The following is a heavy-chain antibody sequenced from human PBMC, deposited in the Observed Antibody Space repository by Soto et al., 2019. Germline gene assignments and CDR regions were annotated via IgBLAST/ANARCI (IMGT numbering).Heavy chain of an antibody. V-gene: IGHV3-72*01. Sequence: VQLVESGGGLVQPGGALRLSCAASGFILSDHYMDWVRPAPGKGLEWVGRSRNIANSYTTEYVASVKGSCTSSRDESKNSRSLQMNSLRTEDTAVYYCAIAAPPFQPWGQGTLVTVSS. CDR1: GFILSDHY. CDR3: AIAAPPFQP. J-gene: IGHJ1*01. CDR2: SRNIANSYTT.